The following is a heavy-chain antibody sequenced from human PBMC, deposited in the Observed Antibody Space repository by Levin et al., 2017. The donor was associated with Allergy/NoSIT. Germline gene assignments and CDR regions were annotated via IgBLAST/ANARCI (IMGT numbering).Heavy chain of an antibody. CDR2: ISSSSSYI. V-gene: IGHV3-21*01. CDR3: ARDKISGRWLQLRGGTYGMDV. CDR1: GFTFSSYS. J-gene: IGHJ6*02. Sequence: PGGSLRLSCAASGFTFSSYSMNWVRQAPGKGLEWVSSISSSSSYIYYADSVKGRFTISRDNAKNSLYLQMNSLRAEDTAVYYCARDKISGRWLQLRGGTYGMDVWGQGTTVTVSS. D-gene: IGHD5-24*01.